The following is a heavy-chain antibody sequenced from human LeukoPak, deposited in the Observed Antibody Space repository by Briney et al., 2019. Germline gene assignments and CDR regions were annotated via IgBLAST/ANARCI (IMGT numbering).Heavy chain of an antibody. CDR2: IRLDVSDT. Sequence: GGSLRLSCAASGFSISNYWLSWVRQAPGKGLEWVAHIRLDVSDTYYVDSVKGRFTISRDNADNSLYLQMNSLTVDDTAVYYCTAGGRLRHWGQGVLVTVSS. V-gene: IGHV3-7*01. CDR1: GFSISNYW. J-gene: IGHJ4*02. D-gene: IGHD6-25*01. CDR3: TAGGRLRH.